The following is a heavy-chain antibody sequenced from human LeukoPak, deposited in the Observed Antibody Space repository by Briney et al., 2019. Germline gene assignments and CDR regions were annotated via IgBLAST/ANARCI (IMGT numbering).Heavy chain of an antibody. CDR1: GFTFSSYS. CDR2: ISSSSSYI. Sequence: GGSLRLSCAASGFTFSSYSMNWVRQAPGKGLEWVSSISSSSSYIYYADSVKGRFTISRDNAKNSLYLQMNSLRAEDTAVYYCARDHVPAVRAEYFQHWGQGTLVTVSS. J-gene: IGHJ1*01. CDR3: ARDHVPAVRAEYFQH. V-gene: IGHV3-21*01. D-gene: IGHD2-2*01.